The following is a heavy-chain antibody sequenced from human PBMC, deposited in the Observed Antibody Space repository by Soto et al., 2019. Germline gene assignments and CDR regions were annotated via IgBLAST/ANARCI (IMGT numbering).Heavy chain of an antibody. CDR1: GFTVSSNY. V-gene: IGHV3-66*01. CDR2: IYSGGST. CDR3: ARGPELPFPYWFDP. J-gene: IGHJ5*02. Sequence: GGSLRLSCAASGFTVSSNYMSWVRQAPGKGLEWVSVIYSGGSTYYADSVKGRFTISRDNSKNTLYLQMNSLRAEDTAVYYCARGPELPFPYWFDPWGQGTLVTVSS. D-gene: IGHD1-7*01.